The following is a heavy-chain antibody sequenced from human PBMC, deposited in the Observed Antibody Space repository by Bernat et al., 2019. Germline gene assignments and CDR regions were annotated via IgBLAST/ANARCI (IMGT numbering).Heavy chain of an antibody. V-gene: IGHV4-39*07. Sequence: QLQLQESGPGLVKPSETLSLTCTVSGGSISSSSYYWGWIRQPPGKGLEWIGSIYYSGSTYYNPSLKSRVTISVDTSKNQFSLKLSSVTAADTAVYYCARDQGSYYFDYWGQGTLVTVSS. CDR1: GGSISSSSYY. CDR3: ARDQGSYYFDY. J-gene: IGHJ4*02. D-gene: IGHD1-26*01. CDR2: IYYSGST.